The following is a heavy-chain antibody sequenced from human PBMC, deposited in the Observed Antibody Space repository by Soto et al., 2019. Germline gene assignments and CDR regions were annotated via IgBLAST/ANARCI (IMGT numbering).Heavy chain of an antibody. Sequence: QVQLVQSGAEAKKPGSSVKVSCQASGGTFGSHIISWVRQVPGQGLEWMGGIMPVFGTANYAQKFQGSLMITADEFTSTAYSELSRLRSEDTAVYYCAKVEQQLVRWFDPWGQVTLVTVSS. J-gene: IGHJ5*02. V-gene: IGHV1-69*01. D-gene: IGHD6-13*01. CDR3: AKVEQQLVRWFDP. CDR2: IMPVFGTA. CDR1: GGTFGSHI.